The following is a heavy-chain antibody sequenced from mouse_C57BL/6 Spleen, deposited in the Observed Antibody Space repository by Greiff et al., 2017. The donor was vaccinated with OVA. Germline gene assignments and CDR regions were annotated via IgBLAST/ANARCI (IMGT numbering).Heavy chain of an antibody. CDR1: GYTFTDYY. Sequence: EVQLQQSGPELVKPGASVKISCKASGYTFTDYYMNWVKQSHGKSLEWIGDINPNNGGTSYNQKFKGKATLTVDKSSSTAYMELRSLTSEDSAVYYCASHGDHWGQGTTLTVSS. V-gene: IGHV1-26*01. CDR3: ASHGDH. CDR2: INPNNGGT. J-gene: IGHJ2*01.